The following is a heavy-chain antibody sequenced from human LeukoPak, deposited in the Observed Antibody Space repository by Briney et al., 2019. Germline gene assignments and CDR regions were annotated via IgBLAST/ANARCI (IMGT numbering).Heavy chain of an antibody. CDR3: ARVDILTGPTPGYGMDV. J-gene: IGHJ6*02. CDR1: GGSFSGYY. D-gene: IGHD3-9*01. Sequence: PSETLSLTCAVYGGSFSGYYWSWIRQPPGKGLEWIGEINHSGGTNYNPSLKSRATISVDTSKNQFSLKLSSVTAADTAVYYCARVDILTGPTPGYGMDVWGQGTTVTVSS. V-gene: IGHV4-34*01. CDR2: INHSGGT.